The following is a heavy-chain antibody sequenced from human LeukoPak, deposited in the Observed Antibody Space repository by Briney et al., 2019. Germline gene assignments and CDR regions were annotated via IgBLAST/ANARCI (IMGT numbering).Heavy chain of an antibody. CDR2: IIPIFGTA. V-gene: IGHV1-69*13. CDR3: AREWDYDTSGYYYYY. Sequence: GASVKVSCTASGGIFSNYAISWVRQAPGHGLEWVGGIIPIFGTANYAQKFQRRVTITADESTRTAYMELSSLRSEDTAVYYCAREWDYDTSGYYYYYWGQGTLVTVSS. J-gene: IGHJ4*02. CDR1: GGIFSNYA. D-gene: IGHD3-22*01.